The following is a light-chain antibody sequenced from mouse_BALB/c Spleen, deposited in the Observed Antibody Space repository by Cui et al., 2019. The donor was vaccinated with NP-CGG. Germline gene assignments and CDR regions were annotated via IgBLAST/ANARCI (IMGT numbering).Light chain of an antibody. CDR1: TGAVSTSNY. V-gene: IGLV1*01. CDR3: ALWYSNHWV. CDR2: GTN. J-gene: IGLJ1*01. Sequence: QAVVTQGSALTTSPGETVTLTCRPSTGAVSTSNYANLVQEKPDHLFTGLRGGTNNRAPGVPARFSGSLIGDKAALTITGAQTEDEAIYFCALWYSNHWVFGGGTKLTVL.